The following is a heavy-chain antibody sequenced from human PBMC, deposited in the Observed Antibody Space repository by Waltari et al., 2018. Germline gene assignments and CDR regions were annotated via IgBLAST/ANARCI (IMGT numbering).Heavy chain of an antibody. CDR2: IYYSGST. CDR3: ARVEYSSGWDNWFDP. D-gene: IGHD6-19*01. J-gene: IGHJ5*02. V-gene: IGHV4-39*01. CDR1: GGSISSSSYY. Sequence: QLQLQESGPGLVKPSETLSLTCTVSGGSISSSSYYWGWIRQPPGKGLEWIGSIYYSGSTYYNPSLKSRVTISVDTSKNQFSLKLSSVTAADTAVYYCARVEYSSGWDNWFDPWGQGTLVTVSS.